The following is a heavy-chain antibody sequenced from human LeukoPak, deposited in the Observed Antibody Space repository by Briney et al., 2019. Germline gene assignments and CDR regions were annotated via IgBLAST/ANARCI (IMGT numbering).Heavy chain of an antibody. J-gene: IGHJ5*02. D-gene: IGHD2-2*01. CDR3: ARVYSGDQLLTFDP. V-gene: IGHV1-2*02. CDR2: INPNSGGT. CDR1: GYTFTSYG. Sequence: ASVKVSCKASGYTFTSYGISWVRQAPGQGLEWMGWINPNSGGTNYAQKFQGRVTMTRDTSISTAYMELSRLRSDDTAVYYCARVYSGDQLLTFDPWGQGTLVTVSS.